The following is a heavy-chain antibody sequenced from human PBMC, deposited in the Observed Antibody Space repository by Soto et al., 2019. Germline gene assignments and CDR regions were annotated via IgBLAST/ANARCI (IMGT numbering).Heavy chain of an antibody. Sequence: GASVKVSCKASEYTFTSYYIHWVRQAPGQGLEWMGLINPSSGGTSFAQKFQGRMTMTRDTPTSIVYMDLSSVTSDDTAVYYCARQAYYAGSDPWYFDLWGRGTLVTVSS. CDR1: EYTFTSYY. CDR2: INPSSGGT. CDR3: ARQAYYAGSDPWYFDL. D-gene: IGHD1-26*01. V-gene: IGHV1-46*01. J-gene: IGHJ2*01.